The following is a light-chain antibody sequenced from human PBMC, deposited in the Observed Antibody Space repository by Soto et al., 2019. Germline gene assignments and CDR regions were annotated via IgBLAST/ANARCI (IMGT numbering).Light chain of an antibody. CDR3: QHYHSYSGT. CDR2: QAS. Sequence: DIQVTQSPSFLSASVGDRVTITCRASQAISNYLAWYQVKPGSAPNLLIYQASTLESGVPSRFSGSGFGTEFTLTISSLQPDDFATYYCQHYHSYSGTFGQGTTVEIK. CDR1: QAISNY. J-gene: IGKJ1*01. V-gene: IGKV1-5*03.